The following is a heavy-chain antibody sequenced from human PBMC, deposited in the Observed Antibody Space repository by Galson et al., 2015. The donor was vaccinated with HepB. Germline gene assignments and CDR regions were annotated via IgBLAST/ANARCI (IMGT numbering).Heavy chain of an antibody. CDR1: GFTFSGYG. J-gene: IGHJ4*02. CDR3: ARVYGDYGFDY. Sequence: SLRLSCAASGFTFSGYGMHWVRQAPGKGLEWVAVIWYDGSNKYYADSVKGRFTISRDNSKNTLYLQMNSLRAEDTAVYYCARVYGDYGFDYWGQGTLVTVSS. D-gene: IGHD4-17*01. CDR2: IWYDGSNK. V-gene: IGHV3-33*01.